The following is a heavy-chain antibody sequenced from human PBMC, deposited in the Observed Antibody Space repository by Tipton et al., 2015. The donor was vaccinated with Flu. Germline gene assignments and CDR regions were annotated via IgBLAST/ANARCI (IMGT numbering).Heavy chain of an antibody. CDR3: ASEFISGH. J-gene: IGHJ4*02. D-gene: IGHD5-12*01. CDR2: INQDESAK. CDR1: GFTFSSVW. V-gene: IGHV3-7*01. Sequence: QLVQSGGGLVQPGGSLRLSCAASGFTFSSVWVNWVRQAPGKGLEWVANINQDESAKYYVDSVKGRFTISRDNAKNSLFLQMNSLRAEDTAIYYCASEFISGHWGQGTLVTVSS.